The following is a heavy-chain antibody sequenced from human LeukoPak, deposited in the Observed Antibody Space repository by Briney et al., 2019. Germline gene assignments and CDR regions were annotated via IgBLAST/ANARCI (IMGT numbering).Heavy chain of an antibody. J-gene: IGHJ6*03. V-gene: IGHV1-24*01. D-gene: IGHD2-2*01. CDR2: FDPEDGET. CDR3: ARDARCSSTSCPPGYYYYMDV. CDR1: GYTLTELS. Sequence: RASVKVSCKVSGYTLTELSMHWVRQAPGKGLEWMGGFDPEDGETIYAQKFQGRVTMTEDTSTDTAYMELSSLRSEDTAVYYCARDARCSSTSCPPGYYYYMDVWGKGTTVTVSS.